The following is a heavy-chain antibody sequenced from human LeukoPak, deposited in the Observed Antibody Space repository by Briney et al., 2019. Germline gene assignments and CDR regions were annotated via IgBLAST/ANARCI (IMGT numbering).Heavy chain of an antibody. CDR1: GFIFDDYA. V-gene: IGHV3-9*01. D-gene: IGHD6-19*01. CDR3: ARAYGWQTYYYFDY. Sequence: GGSLRLSCAVSGFIFDDYAMHWVRQAPGKGLEWVSGITWGRDNLAYAASVKGRFTISRDNSKNTLYLQMNSLRAEDTAVYYCARAYGWQTYYYFDYWGQGTLVTVSS. CDR2: ITWGRDNL. J-gene: IGHJ4*02.